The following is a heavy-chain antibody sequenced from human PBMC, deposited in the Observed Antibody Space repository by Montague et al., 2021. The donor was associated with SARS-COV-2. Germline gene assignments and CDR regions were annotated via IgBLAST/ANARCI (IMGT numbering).Heavy chain of an antibody. V-gene: IGHV4-39*02. Sequence: SETLSLTCTVSGGSISSNNYYWDWIRQPPGKGLEWIGSIYDSGSTYYNPSLTSRVTISVDTSKNHSSLKLNPVTAADTAVYYCARRGRDRLPVVPTFCGFDLWGQGTMVTVSS. CDR1: GGSISSNNYY. CDR2: IYDSGST. CDR3: ARRGRDRLPVVPTFCGFDL. D-gene: IGHD3-22*01. J-gene: IGHJ3*01.